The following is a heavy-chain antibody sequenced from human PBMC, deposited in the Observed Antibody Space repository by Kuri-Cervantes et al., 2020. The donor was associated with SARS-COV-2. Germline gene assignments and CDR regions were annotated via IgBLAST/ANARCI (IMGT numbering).Heavy chain of an antibody. Sequence: GGSLRLSCAASGFTFSDYYMSWVRQAPGKGLEWIAYISQSSRFTDYADSVKGRFIISRDDAKKSLFLQMTSLSGDDTAMYYCARDWDYGGIKGGGHTQWGQGTLVTVSS. CDR3: ARDWDYGGIKGGGHTQ. V-gene: IGHV3-11*05. CDR1: GFTFSDYY. D-gene: IGHD4/OR15-4a*01. CDR2: ISQSSRFT. J-gene: IGHJ4*02.